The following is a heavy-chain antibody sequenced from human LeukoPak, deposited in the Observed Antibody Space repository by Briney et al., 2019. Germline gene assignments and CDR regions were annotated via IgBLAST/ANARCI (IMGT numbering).Heavy chain of an antibody. CDR3: AKIGVIGLWYFDL. D-gene: IGHD3-10*01. CDR2: ISSGGDYT. CDR1: GFTVSTNY. J-gene: IGHJ2*01. Sequence: GGSLRLSCAASGFTVSTNYMSWVRQAPGKGLEWVSSISSGGDYTYYADSVKDRFTISRDNSKNTLYLQMNSLRAEDTAVYYCAKIGVIGLWYFDLWGRGTLATVSS. V-gene: IGHV3-23*01.